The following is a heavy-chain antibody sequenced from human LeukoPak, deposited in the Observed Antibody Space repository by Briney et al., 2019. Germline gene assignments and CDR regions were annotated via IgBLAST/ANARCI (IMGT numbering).Heavy chain of an antibody. J-gene: IGHJ4*02. D-gene: IGHD2-8*01. Sequence: GGSLRLACAVSGFTFSNYGMSWVRQAPGKGLEWVSVISSSGDSTYYADSVKGRFTISRDNSKNTLYLQMNGLRAEDTAIYYCAKDDGNDAKLLLDYWGQGTLVTVSS. CDR3: AKDDGNDAKLLLDY. CDR1: GFTFSNYG. CDR2: ISSSGDST. V-gene: IGHV3-23*01.